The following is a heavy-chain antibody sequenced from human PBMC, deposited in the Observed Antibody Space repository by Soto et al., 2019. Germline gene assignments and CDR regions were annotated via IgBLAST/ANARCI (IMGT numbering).Heavy chain of an antibody. CDR1: GFTFSSRA. V-gene: IGHV3-48*02. D-gene: IGHD1-20*01. CDR2: ISSSSSII. Sequence: PGGSLRLSCTASGFTFSSRAMNWVRQFPGRGLEWVSYISSSSSIIDYADSVKGRFTVSRDNAKNSLYLQMNTLRDEDTAVYYCASDRSLGSNWYYYLESWGQGTLVTVSS. J-gene: IGHJ4*02. CDR3: ASDRSLGSNWYYYLES.